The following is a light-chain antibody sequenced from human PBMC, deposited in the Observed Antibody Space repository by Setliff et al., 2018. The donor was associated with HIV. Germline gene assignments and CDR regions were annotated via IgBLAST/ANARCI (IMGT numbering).Light chain of an antibody. V-gene: IGLV2-23*02. Sequence: QSVLTQPASVSGSPGQSITISCTGTSSDVGSYNLVSWYQQHPGKVPKLMIYEVPKRPSGGSNLLSGSKSGNTASLPISGLQAEDEADYYCCSYVGCNTVYVFGTGTKVTVL. CDR3: CSYVGCNTVYV. CDR1: SSDVGSYNL. J-gene: IGLJ1*01. CDR2: EVP.